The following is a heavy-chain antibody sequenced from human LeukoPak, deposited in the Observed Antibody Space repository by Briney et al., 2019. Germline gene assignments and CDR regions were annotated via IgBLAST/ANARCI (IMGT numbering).Heavy chain of an antibody. CDR2: IYYSGST. CDR3: ARSGGSGSYSRWFDP. D-gene: IGHD3-10*01. V-gene: IGHV4-59*01. J-gene: IGHJ5*02. CDR1: GGSFSNYY. Sequence: SETLSLTCAVYGGSFSNYYWSWIRQPPGKGLEWIGYIYYSGSTNYNPSLKSRVTISVDTSKNQFSLKLSSVTAADTAVYYCARSGGSGSYSRWFDPWGQGTLVTVSS.